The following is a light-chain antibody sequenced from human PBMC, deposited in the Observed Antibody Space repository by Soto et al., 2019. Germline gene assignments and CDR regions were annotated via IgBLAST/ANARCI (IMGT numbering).Light chain of an antibody. CDR3: QSYDSSLSGVV. V-gene: IGLV1-40*01. J-gene: IGLJ2*01. CDR2: VNS. CDR1: SSNIGAGYN. Sequence: QSVLTQPPSVSGAPGQGVTISCTGSSSNIGAGYNVHWYQQLPGTAPKLLIYVNSNRPSGVPDRYSSSKSGTSASLAITGLQAEDETEYYCQSYDSSLSGVVFGGGTKLTLL.